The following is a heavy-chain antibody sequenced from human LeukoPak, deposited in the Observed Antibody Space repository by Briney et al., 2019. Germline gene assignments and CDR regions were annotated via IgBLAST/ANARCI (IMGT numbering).Heavy chain of an antibody. J-gene: IGHJ6*03. V-gene: IGHV1-18*01. CDR1: GSTFTSYG. CDR2: ISAYNGNT. Sequence: ASVKVSCKASGSTFTSYGISGVRKPPGKGLEGLGWISAYNGNTNYAQKLQGRVTMTTDTSTSTAYMELRSLRSDDTAVYYCARGLVPYYYYMDVWGKGTTVTVSS. D-gene: IGHD6-6*01. CDR3: ARGLVPYYYYMDV.